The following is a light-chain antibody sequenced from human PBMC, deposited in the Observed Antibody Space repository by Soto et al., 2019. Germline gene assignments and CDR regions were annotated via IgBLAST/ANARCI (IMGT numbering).Light chain of an antibody. J-gene: IGKJ3*01. V-gene: IGKV3-15*01. CDR2: VSS. Sequence: ETVMTQSPATLSVSPGERATLSCRASLRVCTNLVLYEQRPSQAPTLLIFVSSTRATGIPIRFSGSGSGTDFTLTISSLQSEDFVFYYCQQYIKSPLFTFGPGTKVDMK. CDR1: LRVCTN. CDR3: QQYIKSPLFT.